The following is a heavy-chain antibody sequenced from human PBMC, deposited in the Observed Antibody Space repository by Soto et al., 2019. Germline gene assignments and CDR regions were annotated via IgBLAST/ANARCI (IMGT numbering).Heavy chain of an antibody. J-gene: IGHJ4*02. V-gene: IGHV4-59*01. CDR1: GGSIDSYY. D-gene: IGHD3-22*01. CDR2: IYYSGST. CDR3: ARDYDSSGYPRYYFDY. Sequence: SETLSLTCTVSGGSIDSYYWSWIRQPPGKGLEWIGYIYYSGSTNYNPSLKSRVTISVDTSKNQFSLKLNSVTAEDTAVYYCARDYDSSGYPRYYFDYWGQGTLVTVSS.